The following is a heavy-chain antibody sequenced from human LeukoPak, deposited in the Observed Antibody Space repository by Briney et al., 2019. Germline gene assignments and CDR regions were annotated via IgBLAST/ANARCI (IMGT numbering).Heavy chain of an antibody. J-gene: IGHJ4*02. CDR1: GFTFSAYA. CDR2: ISSSSSYI. D-gene: IGHD2-2*01. Sequence: GGSLRLSCAASGFTFSAYAMAWVRQAPGKGLEWVSSISSSSSYIYYADSVKGRFTISRDNAKNSLYLQMNSLRAEDTAVYYCARGAYCSSTSCYLFDYWGQGTLVTVSS. V-gene: IGHV3-21*01. CDR3: ARGAYCSSTSCYLFDY.